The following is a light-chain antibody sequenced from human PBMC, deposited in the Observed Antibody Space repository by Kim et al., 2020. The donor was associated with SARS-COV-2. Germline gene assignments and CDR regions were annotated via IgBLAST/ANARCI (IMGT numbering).Light chain of an antibody. V-gene: IGLV3-1*01. CDR1: KLGDKY. J-gene: IGLJ2*01. Sequence: SYELTQPPSVSVSPGQTASITCSGDKLGDKYACWYQQKPGQSPVLVIYQDNKRPSGIPGRFSGSNSGNTATLTISGTQAMDEADYYCQAWDSGTVVFGGGTQLTVL. CDR2: QDN. CDR3: QAWDSGTVV.